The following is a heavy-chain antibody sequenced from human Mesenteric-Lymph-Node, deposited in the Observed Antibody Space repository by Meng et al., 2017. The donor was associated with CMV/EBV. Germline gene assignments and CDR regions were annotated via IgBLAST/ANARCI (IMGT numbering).Heavy chain of an antibody. CDR2: IIPILGIA. J-gene: IGHJ3*02. V-gene: IGHV1-69*10. Sequence: SVKVSCKASGGTFSSYAISWVRQAPGQGLEWMGGIIPILGIANYAQKFQGRVTITADKSTSTAYMELSSLRSEDTAVYYCARMTTVNAFDIWGQGTMVTVSS. CDR1: GGTFSSYA. CDR3: ARMTTVNAFDI. D-gene: IGHD4-11*01.